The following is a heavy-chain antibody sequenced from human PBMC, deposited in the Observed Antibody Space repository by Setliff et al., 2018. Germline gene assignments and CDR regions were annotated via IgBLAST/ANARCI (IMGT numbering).Heavy chain of an antibody. CDR1: GGSFSGYY. V-gene: IGHV4-34*01. CDR2: INHSGST. Sequence: SETLSLTCAVYGGSFSGYYWSWIRQPPGKGLEWIGEINHSGSTNYNPSLKSRVTISVDMSKNQFSLKLSSVTAADTAVYYCARGRQYYFDYWGQGTLVTVSS. J-gene: IGHJ4*02. CDR3: ARGRQYYFDY.